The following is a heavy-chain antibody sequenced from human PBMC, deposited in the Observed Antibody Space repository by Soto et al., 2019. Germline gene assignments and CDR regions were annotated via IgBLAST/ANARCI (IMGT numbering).Heavy chain of an antibody. CDR1: GFSLTADGVA. D-gene: IGHD5-12*01. CDR2: IYWDDDR. CDR3: AQQTKTGYRLFDY. V-gene: IGHV2-5*02. Sequence: QITLKESGPALVKPTQTLTLSCTVSGFSLTADGVAVGWIRQPPGKAREWLALIYWDDDRRYSPSLAARLTTTNDTPRNQVFLTSTNVAPVDSGTYFCAQQTKTGYRLFDYWGRGTLVTVSS. J-gene: IGHJ4*02.